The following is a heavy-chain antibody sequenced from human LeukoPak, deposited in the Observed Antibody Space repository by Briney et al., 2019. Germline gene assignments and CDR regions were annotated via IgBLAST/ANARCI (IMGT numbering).Heavy chain of an antibody. V-gene: IGHV4-4*07. J-gene: IGHJ3*02. CDR1: GGSISSYY. CDR3: ARAVAYCSGGSCHKAAFDI. Sequence: SETLSLTCTVSGGSISSYYWSWIRQPAGKGLDWIGRIYTSGSTNYNPSLKSRVTMSVDTSKNQFSLKLSSVTAADTAVYYCARAVAYCSGGSCHKAAFDIWGQGTMVTVSS. D-gene: IGHD2-15*01. CDR2: IYTSGST.